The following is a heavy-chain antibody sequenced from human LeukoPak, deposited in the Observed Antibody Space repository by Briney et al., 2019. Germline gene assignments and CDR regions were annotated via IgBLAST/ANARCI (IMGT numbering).Heavy chain of an antibody. D-gene: IGHD2-8*01. V-gene: IGHV3-23*01. CDR3: ARCMVLRQGWCNWFGP. CDR2: ISISGVST. Sequence: GGSLRLSCAASGFALTSYAMSWVRQAPGQGLEWVSSISISGVSTYYADSVKGRFTISRDNSENTLHLQMNSLRVGDTAIYFCARCMVLRQGWCNWFGPWGQGTLVTVSS. CDR1: GFALTSYA. J-gene: IGHJ5*02.